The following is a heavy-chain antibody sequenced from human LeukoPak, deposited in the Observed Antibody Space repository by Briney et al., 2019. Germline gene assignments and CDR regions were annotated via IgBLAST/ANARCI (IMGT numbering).Heavy chain of an antibody. J-gene: IGHJ4*02. Sequence: SETLSLTCSVSGASITSAYNYWSWIRQPAGEGLEWIGRIYDGGTTDYNPSLGRRVTMSLDTSDNEFSLRLRYVTAADTAVYYCARNGAVTSFDYWGQGILVTVS. CDR1: GASITSAYNY. D-gene: IGHD3-3*01. CDR3: ARNGAVTSFDY. V-gene: IGHV4-61*02. CDR2: IYDGGTT.